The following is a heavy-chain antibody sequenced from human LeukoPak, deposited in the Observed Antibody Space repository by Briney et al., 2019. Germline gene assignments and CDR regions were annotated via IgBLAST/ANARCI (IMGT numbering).Heavy chain of an antibody. CDR2: ISDSGDT. CDR3: ARDSYYDTSGYFNDTFDM. Sequence: SETLSLTCSVSGVPISSYYWSWIRQPPGKGLEWIGHISDSGDTNYNPSLKSRVTISVDTSKKQFSLKLSSVTTADTAVYYCARDSYYDTSGYFNDTFDMWGQGTLVTVSS. V-gene: IGHV4-59*01. J-gene: IGHJ3*02. D-gene: IGHD3-22*01. CDR1: GVPISSYY.